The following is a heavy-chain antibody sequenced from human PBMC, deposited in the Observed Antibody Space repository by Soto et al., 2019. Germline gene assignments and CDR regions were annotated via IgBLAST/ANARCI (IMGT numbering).Heavy chain of an antibody. Sequence: PGGSLRLSCAASGFTFSSYGMHWVRQAPGKGLEWVAVISYDGSNKYYADSVKGRFTISRDNSKNTLYLQMNSLRAEDTAVYYCARDYGDYLFWYYGMDVWGQGTTVPVSS. D-gene: IGHD4-17*01. CDR3: ARDYGDYLFWYYGMDV. J-gene: IGHJ6*02. CDR2: ISYDGSNK. CDR1: GFTFSSYG. V-gene: IGHV3-30*03.